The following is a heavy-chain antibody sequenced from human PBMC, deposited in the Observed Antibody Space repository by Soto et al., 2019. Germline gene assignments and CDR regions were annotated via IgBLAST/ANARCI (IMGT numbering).Heavy chain of an antibody. CDR3: AKDILRGYMVRGVIPHFDY. CDR1: GFTFDDYA. D-gene: IGHD3-10*01. J-gene: IGHJ4*02. V-gene: IGHV3-9*01. Sequence: GGSLRLSCAASGFTFDDYAMHWVRQAPGKGLEWVSGISWNSGSIGYADSVKGRFTISRDNAKNSLYLQMNSLGAEDTALYYCAKDILRGYMVRGVIPHFDYWGQGTLVTVSS. CDR2: ISWNSGSI.